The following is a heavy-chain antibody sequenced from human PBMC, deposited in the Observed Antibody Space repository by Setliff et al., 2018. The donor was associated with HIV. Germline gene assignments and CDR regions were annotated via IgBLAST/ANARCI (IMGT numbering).Heavy chain of an antibody. Sequence: LRLSCAASGFTFDDYGMTWVRQAPGKGLEWVSGISGGGGSTYYADSVKGRFTISRDNSKNTLYLQMNSLRAEDTAVYYCAKDDVPRDFDIWGQGTMVTV. CDR3: AKDDVPRDFDI. CDR2: ISGGGGST. CDR1: GFTFDDYG. J-gene: IGHJ3*02. V-gene: IGHV3-23*01.